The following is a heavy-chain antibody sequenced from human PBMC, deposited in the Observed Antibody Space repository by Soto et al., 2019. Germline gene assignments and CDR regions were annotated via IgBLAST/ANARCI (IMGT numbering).Heavy chain of an antibody. Sequence: ASVKVSCKASGYTFTGYAIHWVRQAPGQRLEWMGWINGGNGDTKYSQKFQGRVTITRDTSASTAYMELTSLGSEDTALYHCARGYCSSTSCQYYFDYWGQGTPVTVSS. J-gene: IGHJ4*02. D-gene: IGHD2-2*01. CDR3: ARGYCSSTSCQYYFDY. V-gene: IGHV1-3*01. CDR2: INGGNGDT. CDR1: GYTFTGYA.